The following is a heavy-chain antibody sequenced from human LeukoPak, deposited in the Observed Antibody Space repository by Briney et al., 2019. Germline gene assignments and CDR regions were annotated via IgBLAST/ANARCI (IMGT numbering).Heavy chain of an antibody. CDR2: ISAYNGNT. D-gene: IGHD3-10*01. CDR1: GYTFTSYG. CDR3: ARIYGSGSYYNERGNWFDP. Sequence: GASVKVSCKASGYTFTSYGISWVRQAPGQGLEWMGWISAYNGNTNYAQKLQGRVTMTTDTSTSTAYMELRSLRSDDTAVYYCARIYGSGSYYNERGNWFDPWGQGTLVTVSS. J-gene: IGHJ5*02. V-gene: IGHV1-18*01.